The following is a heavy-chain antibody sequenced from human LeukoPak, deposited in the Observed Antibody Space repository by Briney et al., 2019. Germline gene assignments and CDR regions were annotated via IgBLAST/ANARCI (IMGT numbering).Heavy chain of an antibody. Sequence: ASVKVSCKASGYTFTSYDINWVRQATGQGLEWMGWMNPNSGNTGYAQKFQGRVTMTRDTSTSTVYMELSSLRSEDTAVYYCARAPVGAARYDYWGQGTLVTVSS. CDR1: GYTFTSYD. V-gene: IGHV1-8*01. J-gene: IGHJ4*02. CDR3: ARAPVGAARYDY. D-gene: IGHD6-6*01. CDR2: MNPNSGNT.